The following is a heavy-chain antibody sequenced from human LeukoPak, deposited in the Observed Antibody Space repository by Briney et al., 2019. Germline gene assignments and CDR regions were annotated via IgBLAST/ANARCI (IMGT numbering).Heavy chain of an antibody. CDR2: IYPGDSDT. D-gene: IGHD2-2*01. CDR3: ARSPLGVVVPAAIDY. V-gene: IGHV5-51*01. J-gene: IGHJ4*02. Sequence: GESLKISCKGSGYSFTRYWIGWVRQMPGKGLEWMGIIYPGDSDTRYSPSFQGQVTISADKSISTAYLQWSSLKASDTAMYYCARSPLGVVVPAAIDYWDQGTLVTVSS. CDR1: GYSFTRYW.